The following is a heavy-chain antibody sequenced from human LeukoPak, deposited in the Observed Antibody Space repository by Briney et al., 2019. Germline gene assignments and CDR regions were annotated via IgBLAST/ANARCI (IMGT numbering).Heavy chain of an antibody. J-gene: IGHJ3*02. D-gene: IGHD3-16*01. V-gene: IGHV1-3*01. CDR1: GYTFTSYA. CDR2: INAGNGNT. CDR3: ARDRGAMVISGAFDI. Sequence: ASVKVSCKASGYTFTSYAMHWVRQAPGQRLEWMGWINAGNGNTKYSQKFQGRVTITRDTSASTAYMELSSLRSEDTAVYYCARDRGAMVISGAFDIWGQGTMVTVSS.